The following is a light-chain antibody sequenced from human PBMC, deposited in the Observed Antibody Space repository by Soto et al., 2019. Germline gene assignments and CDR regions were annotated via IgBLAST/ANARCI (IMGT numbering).Light chain of an antibody. V-gene: IGKV1D-16*01. Sequence: DIQMTQSPSSVSATVGDRVTITCRASQDIDSWLAWYQQKPGKAPKLLIYAASSLQSGVPSRFSGSGSGTEFTLTISSLQPDDFATYYCQHYNSYPITFGQGTRLEIK. CDR2: AAS. CDR3: QHYNSYPIT. CDR1: QDIDSW. J-gene: IGKJ5*01.